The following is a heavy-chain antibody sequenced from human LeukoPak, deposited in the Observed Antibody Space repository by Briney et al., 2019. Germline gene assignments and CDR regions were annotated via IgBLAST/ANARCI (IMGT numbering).Heavy chain of an antibody. D-gene: IGHD4-23*01. CDR1: EFTFSSHS. J-gene: IGHJ5*02. CDR2: ISSTASSI. V-gene: IGHV3-48*04. Sequence: GGSLRLSCAGSEFTFSSHSMSWVRQAPGKGLEWVSYISSTASSIYYADSVKGRFTISRDNAKNSLYLQMNSLRAEDTAAYYCARDVTYHGGDWFDPWGQGTLVTVSS. CDR3: ARDVTYHGGDWFDP.